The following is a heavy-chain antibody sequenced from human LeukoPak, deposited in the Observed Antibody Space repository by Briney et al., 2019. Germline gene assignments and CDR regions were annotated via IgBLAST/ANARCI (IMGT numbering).Heavy chain of an antibody. CDR2: IIPIFGTA. J-gene: IGHJ6*03. CDR3: ARAWGGYGFRYYYYYHMDV. V-gene: IGHV1-69*01. CDR1: GGTFSSYA. Sequence: SVKVSCKASGGTFSSYAISWVRQAPGQGLEWMGGIIPIFGTANYAQKFQGRVTITADESTSTAYMELSSLRSEDTAVYYCARAWGGYGFRYYYYYHMDVWGKGTTVTVSS. D-gene: IGHD3-16*01.